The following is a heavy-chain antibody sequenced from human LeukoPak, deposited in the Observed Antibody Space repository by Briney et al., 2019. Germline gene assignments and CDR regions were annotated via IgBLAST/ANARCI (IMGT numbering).Heavy chain of an antibody. CDR3: ARVGDGYNHLVDY. V-gene: IGHV4-61*01. CDR1: GGSVSSGSYY. Sequence: SETLSLTCTVSGGSVSSGSYYWSWIRQPPGKGLEWIGYIYYSGSTNYNPSLESRVTISVDTSKNQFSLKLSSVTAADTAVYYCARVGDGYNHLVDYWGQGTLVTVSS. CDR2: IYYSGST. J-gene: IGHJ4*02. D-gene: IGHD5-24*01.